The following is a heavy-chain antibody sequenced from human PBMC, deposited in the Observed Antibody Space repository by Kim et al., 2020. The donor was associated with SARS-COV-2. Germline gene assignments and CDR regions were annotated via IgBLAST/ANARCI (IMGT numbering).Heavy chain of an antibody. CDR3: ARLDIVKIPDRADL. D-gene: IGHD2-2*03. Sequence: SETLSLTCTVSGASINNSTYYWGWIRQPPGKGLEWIGCVYYSGSAHYNPSLKSRVTISVDSSKNQFSLDLRSVIAVDTAVYYCARLDIVKIPDRADLGGQRTRVSV. J-gene: IGHJ4*02. V-gene: IGHV4-39*07. CDR2: VYYSGSA. CDR1: GASINNSTYY.